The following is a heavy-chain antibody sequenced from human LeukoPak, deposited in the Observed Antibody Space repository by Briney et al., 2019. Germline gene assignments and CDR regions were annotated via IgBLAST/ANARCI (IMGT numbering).Heavy chain of an antibody. D-gene: IGHD3-3*01. CDR2: IGTAGDT. V-gene: IGHV3-13*01. Sequence: GSLRLSCAASGFTFSSYDMHWVRQATGKGLEWVSAIGTAGDTYYPGSVKGRFTISRENAKNSLYPQMNSLRAGDTAVYYCARGAGYDFWSGYSGWGQGTLVTVSS. CDR1: GFTFSSYD. CDR3: ARGAGYDFWSGYSG. J-gene: IGHJ4*02.